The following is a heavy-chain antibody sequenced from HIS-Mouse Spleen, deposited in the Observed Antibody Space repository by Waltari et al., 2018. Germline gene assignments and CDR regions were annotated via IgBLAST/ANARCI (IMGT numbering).Heavy chain of an antibody. Sequence: QVQLQESGPGLVKPSETLSLTFTVSGGSISSYHWSWIRQPAGKGLEWIGRIDTSGSTNYKPSLKSRVTMAVDTSKNQFSLKRSSVTAADTAVYYCARDFHDFWSGYYGGDKKHDAFDIWGQGTMVTVSS. CDR3: ARDFHDFWSGYYGGDKKHDAFDI. CDR2: IDTSGST. D-gene: IGHD3-3*01. CDR1: GGSISSYH. J-gene: IGHJ3*02. V-gene: IGHV4-4*07.